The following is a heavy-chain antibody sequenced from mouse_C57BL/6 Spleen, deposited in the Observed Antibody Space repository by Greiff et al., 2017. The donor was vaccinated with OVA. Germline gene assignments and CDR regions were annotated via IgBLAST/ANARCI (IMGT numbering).Heavy chain of an antibody. V-gene: IGHV1-80*01. CDR2: IYPGDGDT. D-gene: IGHD2-4*01. J-gene: IGHJ4*01. CDR1: GYAFSSYW. Sequence: LVESGAELVKPGASVKISCKASGYAFSSYWMNWVKQRPGKGLEWIGQIYPGDGDTNYNGKFKGKATLTADKSSSTAYMQLSSLTSEDSAVYFCARRGLRDAMDYWGQGTSVTVSS. CDR3: ARRGLRDAMDY.